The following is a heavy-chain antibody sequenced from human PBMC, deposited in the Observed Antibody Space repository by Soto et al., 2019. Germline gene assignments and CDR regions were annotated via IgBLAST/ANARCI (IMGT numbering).Heavy chain of an antibody. J-gene: IGHJ4*02. D-gene: IGHD5-18*01. CDR3: ARDGRGGYSYGYEY. V-gene: IGHV1-46*01. CDR2: INPSGGST. CDR1: GYTFTSYY. Sequence: QVQLVQSGAEVKKPGASVKVSCKASGYTFTSYYMHWVRQAPGQGLEWMGIINPSGGSTTYAQKITGRVTMTRDTSTRTVYMELSRLRSEDTAVYDCARDGRGGYSYGYEYWGQGTLVTVSS.